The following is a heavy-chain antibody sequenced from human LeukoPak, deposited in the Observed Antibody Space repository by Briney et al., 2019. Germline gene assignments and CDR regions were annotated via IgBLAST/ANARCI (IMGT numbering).Heavy chain of an antibody. V-gene: IGHV3-23*01. J-gene: IGHJ4*02. Sequence: PGGSLRLSCAASGFTFSSYAMSWVRQAPGKGLEWVSAISGSGGSTYYADSVKGRFTISRDNSKNTLYLQMNSLRAEDTAVYYCAKDQSGSYYPEVGDYWGQGTLVTVSS. CDR2: ISGSGGST. D-gene: IGHD1-26*01. CDR3: AKDQSGSYYPEVGDY. CDR1: GFTFSSYA.